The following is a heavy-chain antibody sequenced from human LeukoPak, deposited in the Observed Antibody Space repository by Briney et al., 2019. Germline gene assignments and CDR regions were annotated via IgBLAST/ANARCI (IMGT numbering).Heavy chain of an antibody. CDR1: GGSISSGGYY. CDR3: ARPGRGAFDI. Sequence: PSQTLSLTCTVSGGSISSGGYYWSWIRQHPGKGLEWIGYIYDGGSTYYNPSLKSRVTISVDTSKNQFSLKLSSVTAADTAVYYCARPGRGAFDIWGQGTMVTVSS. V-gene: IGHV4-31*03. D-gene: IGHD3-10*01. J-gene: IGHJ3*02. CDR2: IYDGGST.